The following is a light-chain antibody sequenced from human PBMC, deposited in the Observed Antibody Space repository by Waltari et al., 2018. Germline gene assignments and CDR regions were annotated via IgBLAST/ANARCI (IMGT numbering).Light chain of an antibody. CDR1: QSISSW. V-gene: IGKV1-5*03. CDR2: RAS. J-gene: IGKJ4*01. Sequence: DIQMTQSPSTLSASVGDRVTLTCRASQSISSWLAWYQQKPGKAPKLLIYRASSLEGGVPSRFSGSGSGTDFTLTISSLQPDDFATYYCQQYDNYSPLTFGGGTKVEIK. CDR3: QQYDNYSPLT.